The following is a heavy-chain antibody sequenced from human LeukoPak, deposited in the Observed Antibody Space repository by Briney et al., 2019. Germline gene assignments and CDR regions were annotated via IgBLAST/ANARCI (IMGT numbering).Heavy chain of an antibody. V-gene: IGHV3-11*01. Sequence: PGGSLRLSCAASGFTVSSNYMSWIRQAPGKGLEWVSYISSSGSTIYYADSVKGRFTISRDNAKNSLYLQMNSLRAEDTAVYYCGKRSGYSSSWYGYYFDYWGQGTLVTVSS. D-gene: IGHD6-13*01. CDR2: ISSSGSTI. CDR3: GKRSGYSSSWYGYYFDY. CDR1: GFTVSSNY. J-gene: IGHJ4*02.